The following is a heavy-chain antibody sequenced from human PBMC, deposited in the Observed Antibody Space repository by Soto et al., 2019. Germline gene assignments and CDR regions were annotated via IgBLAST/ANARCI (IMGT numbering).Heavy chain of an antibody. CDR2: INPNGGGT. Sequence: QVQLVQSGAEVKKPGASVKVSCKASGYKFINHYIHWVRQAPGVGLEWMGIINPNGGGTDYAQKFQARVTMTTDTYMNTVHMDVNSLTSEDTAVYFCARDSSASATSYSFDNWGQGTLVSVSS. CDR1: GYKFINHY. V-gene: IGHV1-46*01. D-gene: IGHD3-10*01. J-gene: IGHJ4*02. CDR3: ARDSSASATSYSFDN.